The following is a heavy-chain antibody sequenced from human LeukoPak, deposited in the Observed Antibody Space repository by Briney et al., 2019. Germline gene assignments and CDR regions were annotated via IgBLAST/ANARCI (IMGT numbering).Heavy chain of an antibody. Sequence: GGSLRLSCAASGFTFSNAWMSWVRQAPGKGLEWVGRIKSKTDGGTTDYAAPVKGRFTISRDDSKNTLYLQMNSLKTEDTAVYYCTRALGYCSSTSCSDAFDIWSQGTMVTVSS. D-gene: IGHD2-2*01. CDR3: TRALGYCSSTSCSDAFDI. CDR1: GFTFSNAW. CDR2: IKSKTDGGTT. V-gene: IGHV3-15*01. J-gene: IGHJ3*02.